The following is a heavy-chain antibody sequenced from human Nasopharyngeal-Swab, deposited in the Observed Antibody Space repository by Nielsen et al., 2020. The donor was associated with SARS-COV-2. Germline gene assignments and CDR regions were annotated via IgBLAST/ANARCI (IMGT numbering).Heavy chain of an antibody. CDR2: IKSKTDGGTT. V-gene: IGHV3-15*01. D-gene: IGHD6-19*01. CDR3: TTLMGSPSIAVDFDY. CDR1: GFTFSNPW. J-gene: IGHJ4*02. Sequence: GGSLRLSCAASGFTFSNPWMSWVRQAPGKGLEWVGRIKSKTDGGTTDYAAPVKGRFTISRDDSKTTLYLQMNSLKTEDTAVYYCTTLMGSPSIAVDFDYWGQGTLVTVSS.